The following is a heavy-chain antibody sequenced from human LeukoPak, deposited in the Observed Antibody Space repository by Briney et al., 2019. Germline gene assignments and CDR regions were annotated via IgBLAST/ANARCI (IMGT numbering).Heavy chain of an antibody. J-gene: IGHJ4*02. CDR1: GFTFSRYA. CDR2: ISYDENNE. CDR3: ARAYAGSYSGGDY. V-gene: IGHV3-30-3*01. D-gene: IGHD1-26*01. Sequence: GRSLRLSCAASGFTFSRYAMHWVHQAPGKGLEWVAVISYDENNENYADSVKGRFTISRDNSKNTLYLQMNSLRVEDTAVYYCARAYAGSYSGGDYWGQGTLVTVSS.